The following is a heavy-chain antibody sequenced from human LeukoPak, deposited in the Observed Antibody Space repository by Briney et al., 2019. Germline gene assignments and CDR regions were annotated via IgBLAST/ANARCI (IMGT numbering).Heavy chain of an antibody. Sequence: AGGSLRLSCAASGFTFSSYEMNWVRQAPGKGLEWVANIKQDGSEKYYVDSVKGRFTISRDNAKNSLYLQMNSLRAEDTAVYYCARLREITFGGVIGIDYRGQGTLVTVSS. J-gene: IGHJ4*02. CDR3: ARLREITFGGVIGIDY. V-gene: IGHV3-7*01. CDR1: GFTFSSYE. D-gene: IGHD3-16*02. CDR2: IKQDGSEK.